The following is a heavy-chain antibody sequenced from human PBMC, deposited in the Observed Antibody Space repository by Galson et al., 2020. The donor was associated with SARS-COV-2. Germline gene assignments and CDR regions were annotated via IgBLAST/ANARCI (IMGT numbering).Heavy chain of an antibody. CDR3: ARGLRYFEWLP. J-gene: IGHJ5*02. CDR1: GYTLTSYD. CDR2: MNPNSGHT. D-gene: IGHD3-9*01. Sequence: ASVKVSCKASGYTLTSYDINWVRQATGQGLEWMGWMNPNSGHTGYAQKFQGRVTMTRDTSINTAYMELSSLRSEDTAVYYCARGLRYFEWLPWGQGTLVTVSS. V-gene: IGHV1-8*01.